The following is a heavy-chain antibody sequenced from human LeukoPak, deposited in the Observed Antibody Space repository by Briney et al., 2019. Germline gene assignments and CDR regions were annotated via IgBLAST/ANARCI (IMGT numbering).Heavy chain of an antibody. Sequence: SVKVSCKASGFTFTSSAVQWVRRARGQRLEWIGWIVVGSGNTNYAQKFQERVTITRDMSTSTAYMELSSLRSEDTAVYYCAAQGEVLWFGEWTFDYWGQGTLVTVSS. CDR1: GFTFTSSA. CDR2: IVVGSGNT. CDR3: AAQGEVLWFGEWTFDY. J-gene: IGHJ4*02. D-gene: IGHD3-10*01. V-gene: IGHV1-58*01.